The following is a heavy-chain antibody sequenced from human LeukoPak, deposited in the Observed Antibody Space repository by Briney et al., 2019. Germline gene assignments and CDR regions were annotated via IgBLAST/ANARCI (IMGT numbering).Heavy chain of an antibody. CDR2: INEDGSAK. D-gene: IGHD3-3*01. CDR1: GFTFNDYW. J-gene: IGHJ5*02. V-gene: IGHV3-7*01. CDR3: ARDSRMNYYAS. Sequence: PGGSLRLSCTASGFTFNDYWMTWVRQTPGKGLEWLANINEDGSAKNYVDSVKGRFTISRDNAVNSLYLQMNSLRAEDTVMYYCARDSRMNYYASWGRGTLVTVSS.